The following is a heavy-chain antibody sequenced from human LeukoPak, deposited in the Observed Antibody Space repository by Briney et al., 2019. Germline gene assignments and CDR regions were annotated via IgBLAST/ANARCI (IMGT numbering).Heavy chain of an antibody. CDR3: AGKTDYYYGMDV. CDR1: GGSISSYC. J-gene: IGHJ6*02. V-gene: IGHV4-59*08. CDR2: IYYSGST. Sequence: SETLSLTCTVSGGSISSYCWSWIRQPPGKGLEWIGYIYYSGSTNYNPSLKSRVTISVDTSKNQFSLKLSSVTAADTAVYYCAGKTDYYYGMDVWGQGTTVTVSS.